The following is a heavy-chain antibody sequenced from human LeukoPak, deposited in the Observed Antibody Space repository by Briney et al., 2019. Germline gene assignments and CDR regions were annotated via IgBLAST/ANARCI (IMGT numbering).Heavy chain of an antibody. CDR3: ARLITMVRGVIMSYYYSYVYV. J-gene: IGHJ6*03. Sequence: GGSLRLSCAASGFTFSSYEMNCVRQAPGKGLEWVSYISSSGSTIYYADSVKGRFTISRDNAKNSLYLQMNSLRAEDTAVYYCARLITMVRGVIMSYYYSYVYVWGKGTTVTVSS. CDR1: GFTFSSYE. D-gene: IGHD3-10*01. CDR2: ISSSGSTI. V-gene: IGHV3-48*03.